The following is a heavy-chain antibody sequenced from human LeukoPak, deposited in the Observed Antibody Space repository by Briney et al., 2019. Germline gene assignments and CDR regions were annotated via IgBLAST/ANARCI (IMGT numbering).Heavy chain of an antibody. D-gene: IGHD2-21*02. CDR2: IRKKTNSYTT. Sequence: GGSLRLSCAASGFTFSDHYMDWVRQAPGKGLEWVGHIRKKTNSYTTEYGASVKGRFIISRDDSENSLYLQMNSLMTEDTAVYYCSRGFCSGVACYSGDPWGQGTLVTVSS. J-gene: IGHJ5*02. CDR1: GFTFSDHY. V-gene: IGHV3-72*01. CDR3: SRGFCSGVACYSGDP.